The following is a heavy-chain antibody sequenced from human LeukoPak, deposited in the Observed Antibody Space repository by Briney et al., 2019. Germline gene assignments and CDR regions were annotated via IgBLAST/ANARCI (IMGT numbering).Heavy chain of an antibody. CDR3: ARELYYYGSGSHFDY. J-gene: IGHJ4*02. V-gene: IGHV4-61*02. D-gene: IGHD3-10*01. CDR1: GGSVSSGSHY. CDR2: IYTSGST. Sequence: PSQTLSLTCTVSGGSVSSGSHYWSWIRQPAGKGLEWIGRIYTSGSTNYNPSLKSRVTISVGTSKNQFSLNLGSVTAADTAVYYCARELYYYGSGSHFDYWGQGTLVTVSS.